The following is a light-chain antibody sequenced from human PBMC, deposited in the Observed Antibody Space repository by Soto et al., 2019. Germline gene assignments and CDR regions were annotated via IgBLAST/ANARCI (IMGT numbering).Light chain of an antibody. CDR3: LQHNSYPWT. Sequence: DIQMTQSPSSLSASVGDRVTITCRSSENIPGYVNWFQQKPGKAPKRLIYSASSLQRGVPSRFSGSGSGTEFTLTISSLQPEDIATYYCLQHNSYPWTFGQGTKVDI. V-gene: IGKV1-17*01. CDR1: ENIPGY. J-gene: IGKJ1*01. CDR2: SAS.